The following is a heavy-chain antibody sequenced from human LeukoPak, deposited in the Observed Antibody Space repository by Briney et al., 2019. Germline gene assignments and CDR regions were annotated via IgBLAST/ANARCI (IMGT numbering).Heavy chain of an antibody. CDR3: ARSNVLGDIIYWFVP. J-gene: IGHJ5*02. Sequence: PGGSLRLSCAASGFTFSSYAMHWVRQAPGKGLEWVAVISYDGSNKYYADSVKGRFTISRDNSKNTLYLQMNSLRAEDTAVYYCARSNVLGDIIYWFVPWGQGTLVTVSS. CDR1: GFTFSSYA. V-gene: IGHV3-30-3*01. D-gene: IGHD3-10*01. CDR2: ISYDGSNK.